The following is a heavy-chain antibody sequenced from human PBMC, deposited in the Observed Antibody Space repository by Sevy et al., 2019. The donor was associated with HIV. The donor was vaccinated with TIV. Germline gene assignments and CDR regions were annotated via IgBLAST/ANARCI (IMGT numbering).Heavy chain of an antibody. Sequence: SETLSLTCAVYGGSFSGYYWSWIRQPPGKGLEWIGGINHSGGTNYNPSLKSRVTISVDTSKNQFSLKLNSVTAADTAVYYCARHCTGSSCSHAFDIWGQGTMVTVSS. V-gene: IGHV4-34*01. CDR2: INHSGGT. CDR1: GGSFSGYY. CDR3: ARHCTGSSCSHAFDI. J-gene: IGHJ3*02. D-gene: IGHD2-15*01.